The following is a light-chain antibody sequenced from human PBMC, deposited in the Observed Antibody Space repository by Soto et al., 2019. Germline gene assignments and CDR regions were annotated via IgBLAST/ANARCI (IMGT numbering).Light chain of an antibody. Sequence: QSALTQPASVSGSPGQSITISCTGTSSDVGGYNYVSWYQQHPGKAPKLMIYDVSNGPSGRSNRISGSKSGNTASLTISGLQAEDAADYYCSSYTSSSPPPHVVFAGGTTLPVL. CDR1: SSDVGGYNY. CDR2: DVS. V-gene: IGLV2-14*01. J-gene: IGLJ2*01. CDR3: SSYTSSSPPPHVV.